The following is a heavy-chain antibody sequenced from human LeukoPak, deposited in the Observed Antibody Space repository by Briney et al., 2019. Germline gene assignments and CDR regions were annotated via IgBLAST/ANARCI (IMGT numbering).Heavy chain of an antibody. J-gene: IGHJ4*02. CDR2: IYYSGSS. D-gene: IGHD1-26*01. CDR3: ARDNGHGALDY. V-gene: IGHV4-59*01. CDR1: GGSISGYH. Sequence: SETLSLTCNVSGGSISGYHWSWIRQPPGKGLEWLGYIYYSGSSNYNPSLKSRVTISADTSKNQFSLKLSSVTAADTAVYYCARDNGHGALDYWGQGTLVTVSS.